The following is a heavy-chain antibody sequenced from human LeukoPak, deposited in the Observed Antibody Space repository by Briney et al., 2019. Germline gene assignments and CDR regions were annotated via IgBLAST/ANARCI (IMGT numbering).Heavy chain of an antibody. CDR3: ARGGIRGLITGTTDY. CDR2: INPNSGGT. V-gene: IGHV1-2*02. CDR1: GYTLTGYY. Sequence: ASVKVSCQASGYTLTGYYMHWVRQAPGQGRAGMGWINPNSGGTNYAQKFQGRVTMTRDTSLSTAYMELSRLRSDDTAVYYCARGGIRGLITGTTDYWGQGTLVTVSS. J-gene: IGHJ4*02. D-gene: IGHD1-20*01.